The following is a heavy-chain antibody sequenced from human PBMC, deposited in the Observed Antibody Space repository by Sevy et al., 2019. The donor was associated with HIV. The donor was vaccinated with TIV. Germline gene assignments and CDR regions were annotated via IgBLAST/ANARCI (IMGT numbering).Heavy chain of an antibody. CDR2: ISWNSGNI. Sequence: GGSLRLSCAASGFTFDDYAMHWVRQAPGKGLEWVSGISWNSGNIGYADSVKGRFTISRDNAKNSRYLQMTSLRAEDTALYYCAKYSYYDSGGYFDYWGQGTLVTVSS. CDR1: GFTFDDYA. V-gene: IGHV3-9*01. D-gene: IGHD3-22*01. CDR3: AKYSYYDSGGYFDY. J-gene: IGHJ4*02.